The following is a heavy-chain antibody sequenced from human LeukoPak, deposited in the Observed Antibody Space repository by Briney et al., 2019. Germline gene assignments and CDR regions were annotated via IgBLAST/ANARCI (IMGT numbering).Heavy chain of an antibody. J-gene: IGHJ6*03. Sequence: GGSLRLSCAASGFTVSSNYMSWVRQAPGKGLEWVSVIYSGGSTYYADSVKGRFTISRDNSKNTLYLQTNSLRAEDTAVYYCARDWGNYYYYMDVWGKGTTVTVSS. CDR1: GFTVSSNY. CDR3: ARDWGNYYYYMDV. D-gene: IGHD3-16*01. CDR2: IYSGGST. V-gene: IGHV3-66*02.